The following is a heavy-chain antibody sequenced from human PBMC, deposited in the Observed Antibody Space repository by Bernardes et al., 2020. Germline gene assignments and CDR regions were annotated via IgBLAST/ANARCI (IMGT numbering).Heavy chain of an antibody. J-gene: IGHJ5*02. Sequence: GGSLRLSCAASGFTFDDYTMHWVRQAPGKGLEWVSLISWDGGSTYYADSVKGRFTISRDNSKNSLYLQMNSLRTEDTALYYCAKGEMDYGSGSPTWNWFDPWGQGTLVTVSS. CDR2: ISWDGGST. V-gene: IGHV3-43*01. CDR3: AKGEMDYGSGSPTWNWFDP. CDR1: GFTFDDYT. D-gene: IGHD3-10*01.